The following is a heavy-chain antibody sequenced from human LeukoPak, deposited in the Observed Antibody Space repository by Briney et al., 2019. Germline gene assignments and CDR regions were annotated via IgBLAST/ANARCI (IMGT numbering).Heavy chain of an antibody. CDR2: ISYDGSNK. CDR1: GFTFSSYG. J-gene: IGHJ4*02. D-gene: IGHD3-22*01. Sequence: GRSLRLSCAASGFTFSSYGMHWVRQAPGKGLEWVAVISYDGSNKYYADSVKGRFTISRDNSKNTLYLQMNSLRAEDTAVYYCASSSFYDSSGYSYYFDYWGQGTLATVSS. V-gene: IGHV3-30*03. CDR3: ASSSFYDSSGYSYYFDY.